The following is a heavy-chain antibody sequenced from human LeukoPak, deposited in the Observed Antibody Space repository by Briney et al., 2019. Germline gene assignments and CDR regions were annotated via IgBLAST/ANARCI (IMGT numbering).Heavy chain of an antibody. D-gene: IGHD3-22*01. CDR1: GFTFDDYA. Sequence: GGSLRLSCAASGFTFDDYAMSWIRQVPGKGVEWVSGINWNDGRGYADSVKGRFTISRDNAKNSLYLQMNSLRAEDTALYYCARGRITMIQVAMDAFDMWGQGTMVIVSS. CDR2: INWNDGR. J-gene: IGHJ3*02. CDR3: ARGRITMIQVAMDAFDM. V-gene: IGHV3-20*04.